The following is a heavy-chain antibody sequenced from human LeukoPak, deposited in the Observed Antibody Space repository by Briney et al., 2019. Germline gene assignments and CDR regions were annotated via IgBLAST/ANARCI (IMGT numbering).Heavy chain of an antibody. V-gene: IGHV1-69*13. D-gene: IGHD3-22*01. Sequence: SVKVSCKASGGTFSSYAISWVRQAPGQGLEWMGGIIPIFGTANYAQKFQGRVTITADESTSTAYMELSSLRSEDTAVYYCARDGHRRYYYDSSGREHAFDIWGQGTMVTVSS. CDR3: ARDGHRRYYYDSSGREHAFDI. J-gene: IGHJ3*02. CDR1: GGTFSSYA. CDR2: IIPIFGTA.